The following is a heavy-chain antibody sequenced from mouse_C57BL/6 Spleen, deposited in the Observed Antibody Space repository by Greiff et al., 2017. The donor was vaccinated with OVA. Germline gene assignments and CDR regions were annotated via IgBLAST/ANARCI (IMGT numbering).Heavy chain of an antibody. V-gene: IGHV1-55*01. CDR2: IYPGSGST. J-gene: IGHJ3*01. D-gene: IGHD2-5*01. CDR1: GYTFTSYW. Sequence: QVQLQQPGAELVKPGASVKMSCKASGYTFTSYWITWVKQRPGQGLEWIGDIYPGSGSTNYNEKFMSKATLTVDTSSSTAYMQLSSLTSEDSAVYYCARGRDSNYAWFAYWGQGTLVTVSA. CDR3: ARGRDSNYAWFAY.